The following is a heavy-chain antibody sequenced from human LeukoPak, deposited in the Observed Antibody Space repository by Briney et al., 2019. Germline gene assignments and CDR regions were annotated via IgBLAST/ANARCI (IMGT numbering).Heavy chain of an antibody. CDR3: ARDYSESEYFFDY. D-gene: IGHD1-26*01. CDR1: GFTFKDYW. CDR2: IKEDGSKS. Sequence: GGSLRLSCAASGFTFKDYWMIWVRQAPGKGLEWVANIKEDGSKSYYVDSVKGRFTISRDNAQNSLYLQMSSLRAEDTAMYYCARDYSESEYFFDYWGQGSLVAVSS. V-gene: IGHV3-7*03. J-gene: IGHJ4*02.